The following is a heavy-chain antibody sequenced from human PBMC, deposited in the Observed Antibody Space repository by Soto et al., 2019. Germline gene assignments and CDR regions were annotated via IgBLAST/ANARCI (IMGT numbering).Heavy chain of an antibody. V-gene: IGHV4-4*07. D-gene: IGHD1-1*01. CDR3: VRDGTKTLRDWFDP. Sequence: ASEILSLTCTVSGASISGIYWSWIRKSAGKGLEWIGRIYATGTTDYNPSLKSRVMMSVDTSKKQFSLKLRSVTAADAAVYYCVRDGTKTLRDWFDPWGQGISVTVS. CDR1: GASISGIY. J-gene: IGHJ5*02. CDR2: IYATGTT.